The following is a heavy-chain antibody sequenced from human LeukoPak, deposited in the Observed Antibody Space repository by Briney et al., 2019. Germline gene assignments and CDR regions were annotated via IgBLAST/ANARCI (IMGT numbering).Heavy chain of an antibody. J-gene: IGHJ4*02. CDR2: IYTSGST. Sequence: PSETLSLTCTVSGGSISSGSYYWRWIRQPAGKGLGWIARIYTSGSTNYNPSLKSRVTISVDTSNNQSSLKLSSGTAADTAVYYCAREAYDYVWGSYRPYYFAYGGQGTLVTVS. V-gene: IGHV4-61*02. CDR3: AREAYDYVWGSYRPYYFAY. CDR1: GGSISSGSYY. D-gene: IGHD3-16*02.